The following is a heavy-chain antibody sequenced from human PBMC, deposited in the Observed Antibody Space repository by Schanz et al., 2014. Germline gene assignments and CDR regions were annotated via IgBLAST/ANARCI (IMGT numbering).Heavy chain of an antibody. V-gene: IGHV3-23*04. D-gene: IGHD2-15*01. J-gene: IGHJ6*02. CDR2: ISASGGST. CDR1: GFTFSSYW. CDR3: AKARRKSNCSGGRCFHCSYYGMDV. Sequence: EVQLVESGGGLVQPGGSLRLSCGGSGFTFSSYWMSWVRQAPGKGLEWVSTISASGGSTYYADSVKGRFTISRDNSKNTLYLQMNSLRAEDTAVYYCAKARRKSNCSGGRCFHCSYYGMDVWGQGTTVTVSS.